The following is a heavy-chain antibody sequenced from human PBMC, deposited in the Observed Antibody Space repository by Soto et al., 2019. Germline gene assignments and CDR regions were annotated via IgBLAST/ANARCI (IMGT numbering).Heavy chain of an antibody. V-gene: IGHV3-33*01. CDR2: IWYDGSNK. CDR3: ARDPRYSSGWYYFDY. D-gene: IGHD6-19*01. Sequence: GGSLRLSCAVSGFSFSSYGMHWVRQAPGKGLEWVAVIWYDGSNKYYVDSVKGRFTISRDNSKNTVYLQMNSLRAEDTAVYYCARDPRYSSGWYYFDYWGHGTLVTVSS. J-gene: IGHJ4*01. CDR1: GFSFSSYG.